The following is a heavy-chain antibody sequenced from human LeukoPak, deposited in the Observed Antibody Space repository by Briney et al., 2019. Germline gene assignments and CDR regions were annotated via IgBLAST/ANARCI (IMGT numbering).Heavy chain of an antibody. D-gene: IGHD1-26*01. V-gene: IGHV4-59*12. CDR3: ARSRDTWADY. CDR2: IYYSGST. CDR1: GGSISSYY. J-gene: IGHJ4*02. Sequence: SETLSLTCTVSGGSISSYYWSWIRQPPGKGLEWIGYIYYSGSTNYNPSLKSRVTISVDMSKNQFSLRLSSVTAADTAVYYCARSRDTWADYWGQGTLVTVSS.